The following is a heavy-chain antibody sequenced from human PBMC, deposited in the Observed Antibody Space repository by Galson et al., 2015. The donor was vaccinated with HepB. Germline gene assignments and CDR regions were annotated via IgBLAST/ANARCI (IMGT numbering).Heavy chain of an antibody. CDR1: GYTFTGYY. Sequence: SVKVSCKASGYTFTGYYMHWARQAPGQGLEWMGWMNPNSGATNYAQKFQDRVTLTRDTSITTAYMELTRLTSDDTAVYYCATIDSSGSYSRREDTFDIWGQGTVVTVSS. J-gene: IGHJ3*02. CDR2: MNPNSGAT. V-gene: IGHV1-2*02. D-gene: IGHD3-22*01. CDR3: ATIDSSGSYSRREDTFDI.